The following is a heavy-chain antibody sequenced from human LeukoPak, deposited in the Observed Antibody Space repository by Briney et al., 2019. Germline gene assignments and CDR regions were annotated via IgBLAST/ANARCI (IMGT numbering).Heavy chain of an antibody. D-gene: IGHD6-19*01. J-gene: IGHJ3*02. CDR2: IGTAGDT. CDR3: ARGFRPEWLVLGVDAFDI. CDR1: GFTFSSYD. V-gene: IGHV3-13*01. Sequence: GGPLRLSCAASGFTFSSYDMHWVRQATGKGLEWVSAIGTAGDTYYPGSVKGRFTISRENAKNSLYLQMNSLRAGDTAVYFCARGFRPEWLVLGVDAFDIWGQGTMVTVSS.